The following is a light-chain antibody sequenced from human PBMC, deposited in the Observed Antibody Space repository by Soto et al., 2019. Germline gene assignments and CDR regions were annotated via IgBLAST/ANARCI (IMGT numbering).Light chain of an antibody. J-gene: IGKJ2*01. Sequence: DIPMTQSPSTLSASVGDRVTITCRATQSITTCLARYQQKPGKAPKLLIFDVSSLRSGVPSRFCGSGSGTEFTLTISSLQPEDCATYYCHQHNPYSPYTFGQGTKLEIK. V-gene: IGKV1-5*03. CDR3: HQHNPYSPYT. CDR2: DVS. CDR1: QSITTC.